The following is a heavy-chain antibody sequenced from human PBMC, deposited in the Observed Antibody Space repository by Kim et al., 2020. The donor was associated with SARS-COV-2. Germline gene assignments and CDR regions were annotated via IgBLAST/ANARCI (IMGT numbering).Heavy chain of an antibody. V-gene: IGHV4-39*01. J-gene: IGHJ4*02. D-gene: IGHD5-18*01. Sequence: YNPSLKSRVTISVDTSKNQFSLKLSSVTAADTAVYYCARRGTAMVYYFDYWGQGTLVTVSS. CDR3: ARRGTAMVYYFDY.